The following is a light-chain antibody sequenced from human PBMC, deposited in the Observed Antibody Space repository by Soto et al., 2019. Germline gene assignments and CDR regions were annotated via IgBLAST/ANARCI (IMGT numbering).Light chain of an antibody. Sequence: QSALTQPASVSGSPGQSITISCTGTSSDVGVYNFVSWYQQHPRKAPKLIIYELSFRPSGVSNRFSGSKSGNTASLTISGLQAEDEADYYCSSYSSSSTAVFGGGTKLTVL. CDR1: SSDVGVYNF. CDR3: SSYSSSSTAV. V-gene: IGLV2-14*01. CDR2: ELS. J-gene: IGLJ3*02.